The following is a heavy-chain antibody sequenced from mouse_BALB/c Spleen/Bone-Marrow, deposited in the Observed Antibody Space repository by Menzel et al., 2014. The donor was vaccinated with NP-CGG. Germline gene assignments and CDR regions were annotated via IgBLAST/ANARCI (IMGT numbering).Heavy chain of an antibody. CDR3: ARDKGRVFFDY. J-gene: IGHJ2*01. CDR1: GFTFTDYY. V-gene: IGHV7-3*02. Sequence: VQLKQSGGGLVQPGGSLRLSCATSGFTFTDYYMNWVRQPPGKALEWLVFIRNKANGYTTEYSASVKGRFTISRDNSQNILYLQMNTLRAEDSATYYCARDKGRVFFDYWGQGTTLTVSS. CDR2: IRNKANGYTT.